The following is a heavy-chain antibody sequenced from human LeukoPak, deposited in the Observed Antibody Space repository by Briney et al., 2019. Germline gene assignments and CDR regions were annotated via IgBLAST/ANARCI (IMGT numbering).Heavy chain of an antibody. V-gene: IGHV4-59*01. Sequence: SETLSLTCTVSGGSISSYYWNWIRQPPGKGLEWIGYIYYSGSTNYNPSLKSRVTISVDTSKNRFSLKLSSVTAADTAVYYCATRGDYGDYLADYWGQGTLVTVSS. J-gene: IGHJ4*02. CDR3: ATRGDYGDYLADY. CDR2: IYYSGST. CDR1: GGSISSYY. D-gene: IGHD4-17*01.